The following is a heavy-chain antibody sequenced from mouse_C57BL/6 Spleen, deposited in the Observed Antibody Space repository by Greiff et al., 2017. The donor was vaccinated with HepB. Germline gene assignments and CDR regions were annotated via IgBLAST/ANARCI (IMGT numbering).Heavy chain of an antibody. CDR3: ARGGGWNYAMDY. CDR2: IYPSDSET. CDR1: GYTFTSYW. J-gene: IGHJ4*01. Sequence: QVQLQQPGAELVRPGSSVKLSCKASGYTFTSYWMDWVKQRPGQGLEWIGNIYPSDSETHYNQKFKDKATLTVDKSSSTAYMQLRSLTSEDSAVYYCARGGGWNYAMDYWGQGTSVTVSS. V-gene: IGHV1-61*01.